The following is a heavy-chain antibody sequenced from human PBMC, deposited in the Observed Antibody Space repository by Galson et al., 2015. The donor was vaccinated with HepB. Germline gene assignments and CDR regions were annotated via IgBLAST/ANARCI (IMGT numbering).Heavy chain of an antibody. CDR1: GYCFTTHW. V-gene: IGHV5-51*01. CDR3: VRRQYSSTTVTAFDI. D-gene: IGHD2-2*01. Sequence: QSGAEVKKPGESLKISCKDSGYCFTTHWIGWVRQMPGKGLEWMGIIYPGDADTRYSPSFQGQVTISADKSITTAYLQWSSLKASDAAMYYCVRRQYSSTTVTAFDIWGQGTTVTVSS. J-gene: IGHJ3*02. CDR2: IYPGDADT.